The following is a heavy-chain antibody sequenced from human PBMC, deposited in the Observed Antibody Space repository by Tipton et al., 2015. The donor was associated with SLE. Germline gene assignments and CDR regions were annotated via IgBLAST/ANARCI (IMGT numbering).Heavy chain of an antibody. V-gene: IGHV4-61*02. Sequence: TLSLTCTVSGGSISSGSYYWSWIRQPAGKGLEWIGRIYTSGSTNYNPSLKSRVTISVDTSKNQFSLKLSSVTAADTAVYYCARERHDILTGVDAFDIWGQGTMVTVSS. CDR2: IYTSGST. CDR1: GGSISSGSYY. D-gene: IGHD3-9*01. CDR3: ARERHDILTGVDAFDI. J-gene: IGHJ3*02.